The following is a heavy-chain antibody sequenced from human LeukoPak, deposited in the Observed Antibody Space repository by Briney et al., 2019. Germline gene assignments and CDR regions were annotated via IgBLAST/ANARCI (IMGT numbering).Heavy chain of an antibody. V-gene: IGHV1-69*05. CDR2: IIPIFGTA. CDR3: ARDRIVVVPAATPYYYYYMDV. CDR1: GGTFISYA. J-gene: IGHJ6*03. D-gene: IGHD2-2*01. Sequence: SVKVSCKASGGTFISYAISWVRQAPGQGLEWMGGIIPIFGTANYAQKFQGRVTITTDESTSTAYMELSSLRSEDTAVYYCARDRIVVVPAATPYYYYYMDVWGKGTTVTVSS.